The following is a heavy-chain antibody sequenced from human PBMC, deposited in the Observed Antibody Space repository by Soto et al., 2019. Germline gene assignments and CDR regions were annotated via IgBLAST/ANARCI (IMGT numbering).Heavy chain of an antibody. CDR2: INPSGGST. V-gene: IGHV1-46*03. CDR1: GYTFTSYY. Sequence: GASVKVSCKASGYTFTSYYMHWVRQAPGQGLEWMGIINPSGGSTSYAQKFQGRVTMTRDTSTSTVYMELSSLRSEDMAVYYCARDGLRFLEWLSTLHPWGQGTLVTVSS. D-gene: IGHD3-3*01. CDR3: ARDGLRFLEWLSTLHP. J-gene: IGHJ5*02.